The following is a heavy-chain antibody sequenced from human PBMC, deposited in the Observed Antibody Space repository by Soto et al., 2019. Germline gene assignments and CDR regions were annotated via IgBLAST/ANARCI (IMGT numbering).Heavy chain of an antibody. V-gene: IGHV1-2*02. J-gene: IGHJ5*02. CDR1: GYNFINYY. CDR2: SSPYSGGT. D-gene: IGHD6-19*01. Sequence: SVKMTCRASGYNFINYYMHSVRQALAQGFEWMRSSSPYSGGTNYAQKCQGRVSMTWDTSLKTAYRDLSSLMSEDTAVYYCARPPGYSSDWYCFDPWGQGTQVTVSS. CDR3: ARPPGYSSDWYCFDP.